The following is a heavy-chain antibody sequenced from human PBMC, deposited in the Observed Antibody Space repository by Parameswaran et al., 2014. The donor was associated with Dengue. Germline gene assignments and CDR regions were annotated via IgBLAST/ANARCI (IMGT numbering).Heavy chain of an antibody. Sequence: PGKGLEWIGSIYYSGSTYYNPSLKSRVTISVDTSKNQLSLKLSSVTAADTAVYYCARLRNELVRGVMGNWFDPWGQGTLVTVSS. D-gene: IGHD3-10*01. CDR3: ARLRNELVRGVMGNWFDP. J-gene: IGHJ5*02. CDR2: IYYSGST. V-gene: IGHV4-39*01.